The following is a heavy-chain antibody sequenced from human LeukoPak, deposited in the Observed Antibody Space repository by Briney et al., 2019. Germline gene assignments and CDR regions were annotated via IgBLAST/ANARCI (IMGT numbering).Heavy chain of an antibody. CDR3: AKDARRSSGWWFFDH. Sequence: GGSQRLSCAASGFTFSSYSMNWVRQAPGKGLEWVSAISDSGDRTYYADSVKGRFTLSRDNSKNTLYLQMNSLRAEDTAVYYCAKDARRSSGWWFFDHWGQGTLVTVSS. V-gene: IGHV3-23*01. J-gene: IGHJ4*02. CDR2: ISDSGDRT. D-gene: IGHD6-19*01. CDR1: GFTFSSYS.